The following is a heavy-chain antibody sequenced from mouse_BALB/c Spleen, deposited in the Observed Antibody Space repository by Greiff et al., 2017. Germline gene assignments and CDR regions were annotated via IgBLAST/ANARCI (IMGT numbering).Heavy chain of an antibody. V-gene: IGHV1S126*01. J-gene: IGHJ1*01. Sequence: QVQLQQSGPQLVRPGASVKISCKASGYSFTSYWMHWVKQRPGQGLEWIGMIDPSDSETRLNQKFKDKATLTVDKSSSTAYMQLSSPTSEDSAVYSCASPGDWYFGVWGAGTTVTVSS. CDR3: ASPGDWYFGV. CDR2: IDPSDSET. CDR1: GYSFTSYW.